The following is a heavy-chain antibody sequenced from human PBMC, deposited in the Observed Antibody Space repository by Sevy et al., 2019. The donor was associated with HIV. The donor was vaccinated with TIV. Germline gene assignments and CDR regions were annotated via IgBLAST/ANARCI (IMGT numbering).Heavy chain of an antibody. Sequence: ASVKGSCKASGYTFTGYYIHWVRQAPGLGLEWMGWISPNSGGTNYAQKFQGRVTMTRDTSISTAYMELSRLKSNDTAVYYCTRGPSGFSGSDLAYWGQGTLVTVSS. CDR3: TRGPSGFSGSDLAY. CDR1: GYTFTGYY. D-gene: IGHD3-22*01. CDR2: ISPNSGGT. V-gene: IGHV1-2*02. J-gene: IGHJ4*02.